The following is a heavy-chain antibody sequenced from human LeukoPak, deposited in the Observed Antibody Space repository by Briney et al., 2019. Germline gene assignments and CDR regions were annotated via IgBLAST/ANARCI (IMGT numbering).Heavy chain of an antibody. J-gene: IGHJ4*02. CDR3: AKGEGYEFWDY. Sequence: PGVSLRLSCAASGFTFSSYGMHWVRQAPGKGLEWVAVISYDGSNKYYADSVKGRFTISRDNSKNTLYLQMNSLRAEDTAVSYCAKGEGYEFWDYWGQGTLVTVSS. D-gene: IGHD2-2*01. V-gene: IGHV3-30*18. CDR2: ISYDGSNK. CDR1: GFTFSSYG.